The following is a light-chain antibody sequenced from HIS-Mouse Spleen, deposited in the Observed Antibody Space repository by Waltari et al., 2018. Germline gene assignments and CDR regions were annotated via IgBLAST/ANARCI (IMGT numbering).Light chain of an antibody. J-gene: IGLJ2*01. Sequence: SYVLTQPPSVSVAPGKTARITCGGNNIGSKSVHWDQQKPGQAPLLVVYEDSHRPSGIPERFSGSNSGNTATLSISRGEAGDEAAYYCQVWDSSSDHVVFGGGTKLTVL. CDR3: QVWDSSSDHVV. CDR1: NIGSKS. V-gene: IGLV3-21*03. CDR2: EDS.